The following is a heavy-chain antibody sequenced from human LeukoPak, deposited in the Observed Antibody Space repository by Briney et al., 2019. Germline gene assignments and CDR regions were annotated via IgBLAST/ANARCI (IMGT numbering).Heavy chain of an antibody. V-gene: IGHV3-30*18. CDR3: AKEYRSGWNDY. CDR1: GFTFSTSG. D-gene: IGHD6-19*01. J-gene: IGHJ4*02. CDR2: ISYDGSNK. Sequence: GGSLRLSRAASGFTFSTSGMHWVRQAPGKGLEWVAFISYDGSNKYYADSVKGRFTISRDNSKNTVYLVMNSLRTEDTAVYYCAKEYRSGWNDYWGQGTLVTVSS.